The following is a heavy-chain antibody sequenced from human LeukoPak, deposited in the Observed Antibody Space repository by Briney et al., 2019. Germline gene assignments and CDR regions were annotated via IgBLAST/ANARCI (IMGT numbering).Heavy chain of an antibody. Sequence: SETLSLTCAVYGGPFSGYYWSWIRQPPGKGLEWIGEINHSGSTNYNPSLKSRVTISVDTSKNQFSLKLSSVTAADTAVYYCARVRSIVVVPAAISSNWFDPWGQGTLVTVSS. V-gene: IGHV4-34*01. D-gene: IGHD2-2*01. CDR1: GGPFSGYY. J-gene: IGHJ5*02. CDR2: INHSGST. CDR3: ARVRSIVVVPAAISSNWFDP.